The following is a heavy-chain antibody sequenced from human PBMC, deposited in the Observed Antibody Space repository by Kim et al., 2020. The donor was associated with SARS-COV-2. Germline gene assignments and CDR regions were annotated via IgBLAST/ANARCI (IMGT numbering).Heavy chain of an antibody. V-gene: IGHV3-11*06. J-gene: IGHJ4*02. Sequence: ADSVKGRLTLSRDTTNNSLSLHKSSLRAEDTAVYYCARAPSADFMRFDGWGQGTLVIVSS. CDR3: ARAPSADFMRFDG.